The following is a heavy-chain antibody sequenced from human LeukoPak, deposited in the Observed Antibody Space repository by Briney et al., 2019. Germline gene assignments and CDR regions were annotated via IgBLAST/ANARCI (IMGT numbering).Heavy chain of an antibody. CDR1: GFNLRHYN. Sequence: GGSLRLSCAASGFNLRHYNMNWVRQAPGKGLEWVASISSSSTYIYYSDSVEGRFTISRDNANNSLSLQMNSLRAEDTAVYYCARDGADYYDSSGYYPNFDYWGQGTLVTVSS. J-gene: IGHJ4*02. D-gene: IGHD3-22*01. CDR2: ISSSSTYI. CDR3: ARDGADYYDSSGYYPNFDY. V-gene: IGHV3-21*01.